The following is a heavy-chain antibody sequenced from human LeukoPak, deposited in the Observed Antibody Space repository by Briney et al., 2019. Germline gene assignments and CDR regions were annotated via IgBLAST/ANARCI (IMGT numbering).Heavy chain of an antibody. Sequence: SQTLSLTCTVSGGSISSGDYYWSWIRQPPGKGLEWIGYIYYSGSTYYNPSLKSRVTISVDTSKNQFSLKLSSVTAADTAVYYCASDKGYSNNYFDYWGQGTLVTVSS. CDR2: IYYSGST. CDR3: ASDKGYSNNYFDY. V-gene: IGHV4-30-4*01. CDR1: GGSISSGDYY. J-gene: IGHJ4*02. D-gene: IGHD6-13*01.